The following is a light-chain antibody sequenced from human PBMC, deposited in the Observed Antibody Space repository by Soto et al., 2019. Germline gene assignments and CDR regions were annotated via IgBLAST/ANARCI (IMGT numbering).Light chain of an antibody. CDR2: EVS. CDR3: CSYAGGTSWV. CDR1: GSDVGSYIL. J-gene: IGLJ3*02. Sequence: QSALTQPASVSGSPGQLITISCTGTGSDVGSYILVSWYQQHPGKAPKLIIYEVSERPSGVSDRFSGSKSDNTASLTISGLQAEDEADYYCCSYAGGTSWVFGGGTKLTVL. V-gene: IGLV2-23*02.